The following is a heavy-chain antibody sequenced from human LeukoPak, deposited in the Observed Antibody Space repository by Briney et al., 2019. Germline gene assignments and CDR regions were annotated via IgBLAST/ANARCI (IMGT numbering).Heavy chain of an antibody. CDR3: ARTMSSSHTVYGMDV. CDR2: IYYSGSI. D-gene: IGHD2-2*02. Sequence: SETLSLTCTVSGASISSGTYSWSWIRQPPGKGLEWIGYIYYSGSIYYNPSLKSRVTMSVDTSKNQFSLKLSSVTAVDTAVYYCARTMSSSHTVYGMDVWGQGTTVTVSS. CDR1: GASISSGTYS. V-gene: IGHV4-61*01. J-gene: IGHJ6*02.